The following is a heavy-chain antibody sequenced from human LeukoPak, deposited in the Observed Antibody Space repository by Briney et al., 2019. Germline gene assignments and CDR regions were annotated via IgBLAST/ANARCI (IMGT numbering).Heavy chain of an antibody. Sequence: ASVKVSCKASGYTFTSYAMHWVRQAPGQRLEWMGWINTGNGNTKYSQEFQGRVTITRDMSTSTVYMELSSLRSEDTAVYYCAREWSDNYQNFDYWGQGTLVTVSS. CDR3: AREWSDNYQNFDY. CDR2: INTGNGNT. D-gene: IGHD5-24*01. V-gene: IGHV1-3*03. CDR1: GYTFTSYA. J-gene: IGHJ4*02.